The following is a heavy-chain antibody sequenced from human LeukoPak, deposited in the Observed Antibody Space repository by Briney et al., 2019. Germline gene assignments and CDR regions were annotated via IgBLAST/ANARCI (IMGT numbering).Heavy chain of an antibody. CDR3: ARVAYYYDSAGLYLNYFHGMDV. Sequence: ASVKVSCKASGYTFTGYYMHWVRQAPGQGLEWMGWINPNSGGTHYAQKFQGRVTMTRDTSISTAYMELSSLRSEDTAVYYCARVAYYYDSAGLYLNYFHGMDVWGQGTTVTVSS. CDR2: INPNSGGT. D-gene: IGHD3-22*01. V-gene: IGHV1-2*02. CDR1: GYTFTGYY. J-gene: IGHJ6*02.